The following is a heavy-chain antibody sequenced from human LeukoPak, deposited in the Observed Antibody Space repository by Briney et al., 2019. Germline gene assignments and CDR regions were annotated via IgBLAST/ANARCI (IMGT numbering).Heavy chain of an antibody. D-gene: IGHD1-1*01. CDR3: ARDRYTWNDAYFDY. Sequence: GGSLRLSCAASGFTFDDHGMSWVRQAPGKGLEWVSGTNWIGGSTVYADSVKGRFTISRDNAKNSLYLQMNSLRAEDTALYYCARDRYTWNDAYFDYWGQGTLVTVSS. J-gene: IGHJ4*02. CDR1: GFTFDDHG. CDR2: TNWIGGST. V-gene: IGHV3-20*04.